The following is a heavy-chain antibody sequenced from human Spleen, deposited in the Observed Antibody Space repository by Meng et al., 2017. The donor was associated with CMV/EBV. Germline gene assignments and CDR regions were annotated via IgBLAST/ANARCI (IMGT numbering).Heavy chain of an antibody. CDR2: IRSKAYGGAT. V-gene: IGHV3-49*04. Sequence: GESLKISCTGSGLTFGDYAMTWVRQAPGKGLEGVGFIRSKAYGGATDYAASVKGRFTISRDDSKRIAYLQMDRLKTEDTAVYYCTRDFWSGLWGQGTLVTVSS. CDR3: TRDFWSGL. CDR1: GLTFGDYA. D-gene: IGHD3-3*01. J-gene: IGHJ4*02.